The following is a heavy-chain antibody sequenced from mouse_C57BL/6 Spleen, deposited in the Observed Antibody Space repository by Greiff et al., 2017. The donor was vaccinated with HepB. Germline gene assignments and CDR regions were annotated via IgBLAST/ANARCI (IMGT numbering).Heavy chain of an antibody. V-gene: IGHV5-16*01. CDR2: INYDGSST. J-gene: IGHJ4*01. CDR3: AREDYAMDY. CDR1: GFTFSDYY. Sequence: EVKLVESEGGLVQPGSSMKLSCTASGFTFSDYYMAWVRQVPEKGLEWVANINYDGSSTYYLDSLKSRFILSRDNAKNILYLQMSSLKSEDTATYYCAREDYAMDYWGQGTSVTVSS.